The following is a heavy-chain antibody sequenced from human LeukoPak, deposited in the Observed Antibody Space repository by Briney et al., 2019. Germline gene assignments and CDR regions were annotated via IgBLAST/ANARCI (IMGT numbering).Heavy chain of an antibody. CDR2: IGSSGLII. V-gene: IGHV3-48*04. J-gene: IGHJ6*02. CDR3: ARDPSQIYYYYGMDV. Sequence: GGSLRLSCVASGFNFNNYSLNWVRQAPGKGLEWVSYIGSSGLIIYYADSVKGRLTISRDNAKNTLYLQMNSLRAEDTAVYYCARDPSQIYYYYGMDVWGQGTTVTVSS. CDR1: GFNFNNYS.